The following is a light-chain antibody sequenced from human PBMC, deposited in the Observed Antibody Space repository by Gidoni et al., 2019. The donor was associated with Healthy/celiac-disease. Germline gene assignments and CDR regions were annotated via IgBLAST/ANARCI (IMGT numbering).Light chain of an antibody. CDR1: SSNIGSNT. V-gene: IGLV1-44*01. CDR3: AAWDDSLNGPV. CDR2: SNN. J-gene: IGLJ2*01. Sequence: QSVLTQPPSASGTPGPRVTISCSGSSSNIGSNTVNWYQQLPRTAPKLLIYSNNQRPSGVPDRFSGSKSGTSASLAISGLQSEDEADYYCAAWDDSLNGPVFGGGTKLTVL.